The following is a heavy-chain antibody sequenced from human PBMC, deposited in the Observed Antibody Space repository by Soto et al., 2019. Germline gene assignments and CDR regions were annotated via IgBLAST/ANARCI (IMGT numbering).Heavy chain of an antibody. V-gene: IGHV3-30*18. CDR3: AKDWGELELVSDY. Sequence: PGGSVRLSCAASGFTFSSYGMHWVRQAPGKGLEWVAVISYDGSNKYYADSVKGRFTISRDNSKNTLYLQMNSLRAEDTAVYYCAKDWGELELVSDYWGQGTLVTVSS. J-gene: IGHJ4*02. D-gene: IGHD1-7*01. CDR1: GFTFSSYG. CDR2: ISYDGSNK.